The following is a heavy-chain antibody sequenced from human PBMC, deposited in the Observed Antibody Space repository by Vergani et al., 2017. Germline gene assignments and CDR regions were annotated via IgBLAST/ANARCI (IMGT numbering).Heavy chain of an antibody. V-gene: IGHV3-74*03. CDR3: ARDLSFDTTYYYYGMDV. CDR2: IKSDGSIT. CDR1: GFSFYSYW. Sequence: DVHLAESGGGFFQPGGSLRLSCSASGFSFYSYWMHWVRQVPGKGLLWVSRIKSDGSITAYADSVKGRFTISRDNAQNTLYLQMNSLRAEDTAVYYCARDLSFDTTYYYYGMDVWGQGTTVTVSS. J-gene: IGHJ6*02. D-gene: IGHD3-9*01.